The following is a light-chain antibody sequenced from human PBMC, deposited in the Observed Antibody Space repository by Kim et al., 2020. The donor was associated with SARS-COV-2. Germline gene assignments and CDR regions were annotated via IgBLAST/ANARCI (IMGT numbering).Light chain of an antibody. CDR1: RPNSGVGND. Sequence: VTIAGTGSRPNSGVGNDVLLCQQLPGTAAQHLIHCNSNRPSGVLALFSGSKSGTSASLVITGLQAEDEADYYCQCYDSSLSGSRVFGTGTKLTVL. J-gene: IGLJ1*01. CDR2: CNS. V-gene: IGLV1-40*01. CDR3: QCYDSSLSGSRV.